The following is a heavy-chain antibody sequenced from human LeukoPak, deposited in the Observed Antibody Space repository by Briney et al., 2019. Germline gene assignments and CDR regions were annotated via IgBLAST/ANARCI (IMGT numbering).Heavy chain of an antibody. CDR1: GGSISSSSYY. J-gene: IGHJ4*02. CDR3: ASTVYYDILTGYYGPEAPKEDYFDY. CDR2: IYYSGST. D-gene: IGHD3-9*01. Sequence: SETLSLTCTVSGGSISSSSYYWGWIRQPPGKGLEWIGSIYYSGSTYYNPSLKSRVTISVDTSKNQFSLKLSSVTAADTAVYYCASTVYYDILTGYYGPEAPKEDYFDYWGQGTLVTVSS. V-gene: IGHV4-39*07.